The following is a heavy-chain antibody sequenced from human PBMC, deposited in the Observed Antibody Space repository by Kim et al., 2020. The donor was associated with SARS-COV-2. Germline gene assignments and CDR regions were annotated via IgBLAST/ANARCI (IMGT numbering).Heavy chain of an antibody. J-gene: IGHJ4*02. CDR2: IYYSGST. CDR3: ARNWNYRYYFDY. V-gene: IGHV4-39*01. CDR1: GGSISSSSYY. D-gene: IGHD1-7*01. Sequence: SETLSLTCTVSGGSISSSSYYWGWIRQPPGKGLEWIGSIYYSGSTYYNPSLKSRVTISVDTSKNQFSLKLSSVTAADTAVYYCARNWNYRYYFDYWVQGT.